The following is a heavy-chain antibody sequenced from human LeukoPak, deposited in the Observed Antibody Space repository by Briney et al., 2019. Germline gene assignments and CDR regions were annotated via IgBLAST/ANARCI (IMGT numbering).Heavy chain of an antibody. D-gene: IGHD2-15*01. J-gene: IGHJ5*02. CDR2: IDWDDDK. Sequence: TLSLTCTVSGGSISSGDYYWSWIRQPPGKGLEWIGRIDWDDDKYYSTSLKTRLTISKDTSKNQVVLTMTNMDPVDTATYYCARVVAGPNWFDPWGQGTLVTVSS. CDR3: ARVVAGPNWFDP. CDR1: GGSISSGDYY. V-gene: IGHV2-70*10.